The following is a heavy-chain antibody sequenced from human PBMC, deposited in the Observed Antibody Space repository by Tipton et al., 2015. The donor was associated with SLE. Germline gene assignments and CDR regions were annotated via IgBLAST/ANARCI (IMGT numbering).Heavy chain of an antibody. J-gene: IGHJ3*02. CDR2: TYHSGST. Sequence: TLSLTCAVSGGSISSNSYYWGWIRQPPGKGLEWIGATYHSGSTYYNPSLKSRVTISVDTSKNQFSLALSSVTAADTAVYYCASRRREWDHGKAFDIWGQGTMVTVSS. CDR3: ASRRREWDHGKAFDI. D-gene: IGHD1-26*01. V-gene: IGHV4-39*07. CDR1: GGSISSNSYY.